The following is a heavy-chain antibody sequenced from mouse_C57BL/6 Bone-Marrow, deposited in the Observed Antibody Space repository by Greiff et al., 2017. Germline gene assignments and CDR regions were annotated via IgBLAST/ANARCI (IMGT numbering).Heavy chain of an antibody. V-gene: IGHV5-17*01. CDR2: IRSGSSTI. Sequence: EVQGVESGGGLVKPGGSLKLSCAASGFTFSDYGMHWVRQAPEKGLEWVAYIRSGSSTIYYADTVKGRFTISRDNAKNTLFLQMTSLRSEDTDMYYCAKIYYDYYEDYAMDYWGQGNSVTVSS. D-gene: IGHD2-4*01. CDR1: GFTFSDYG. CDR3: AKIYYDYYEDYAMDY. J-gene: IGHJ4*01.